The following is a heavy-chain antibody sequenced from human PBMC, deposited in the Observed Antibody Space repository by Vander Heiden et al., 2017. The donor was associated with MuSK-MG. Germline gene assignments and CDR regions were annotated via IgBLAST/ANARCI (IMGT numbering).Heavy chain of an antibody. CDR1: GFTFRASC. V-gene: IGHV3-7*04. D-gene: IGHD2-15*01. J-gene: IGHJ6*03. CDR3: ARGIVIIPSADPYYYYMDV. Sequence: EVELVESGGGLVQPGGSLSLSCPASGFTFRASCLRWVRQAPGKGLEGGANKRHDESEKFYGDSAKGRFTISRDNAKNSLFLQVDSLRADDTAVYYCARGIVIIPSADPYYYYMDVWGKGTTVTVSS. CDR2: KRHDESEK.